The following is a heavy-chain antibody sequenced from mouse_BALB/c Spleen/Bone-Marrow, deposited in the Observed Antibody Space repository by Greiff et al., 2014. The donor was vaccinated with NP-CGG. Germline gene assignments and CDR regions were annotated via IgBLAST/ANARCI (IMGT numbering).Heavy chain of an antibody. CDR3: ARRDDYDAWFAY. V-gene: IGHV1-87*01. D-gene: IGHD2-4*01. J-gene: IGHJ3*01. Sequence: VLLQQSGAELARPGVSGQLSCKASGYTFISYWMHWGKQRLGLGLEWIGAFYLGVGDTRYTQKFKGKATLTADKSSSTAYMQLSSMASEDSAVYYCARRDDYDAWFAYWGQGTLVTVSA. CDR2: FYLGVGDT. CDR1: GYTFISYW.